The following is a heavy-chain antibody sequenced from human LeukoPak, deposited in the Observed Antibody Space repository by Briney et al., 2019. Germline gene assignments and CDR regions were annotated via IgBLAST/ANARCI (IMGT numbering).Heavy chain of an antibody. CDR1: GFDFNDNA. V-gene: IGHV3-9*01. CDR2: ISWNSNEI. D-gene: IGHD6-19*01. J-gene: IGHJ4*02. CDR3: ARDTSIRVAGNYIDF. Sequence: PGGSLRLSCAASGFDFNDNAMHWVRQAPGKGLEWVSGISWNSNEIVYAASVKGRFTISRDNAKKSLFLQMNSLRPEDTAFYYCARDTSIRVAGNYIDFWGQGTLVTVSS.